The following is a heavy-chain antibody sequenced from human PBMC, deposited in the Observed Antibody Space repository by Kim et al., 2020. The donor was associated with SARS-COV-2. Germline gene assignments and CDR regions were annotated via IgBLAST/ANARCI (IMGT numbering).Heavy chain of an antibody. V-gene: IGHV4-34*01. D-gene: IGHD3-10*01. J-gene: IGHJ5*02. CDR3: ARSLVRGVIMNWFDP. CDR2: INHSGST. Sequence: SETLSLTCAVYGGSFSGYYWSWIRQPPGKGLEWIGEINHSGSTNYNPSLKSRVTISVDTSKNQFSLKLGSVTAADTAVYYCARSLVRGVIMNWFDPWGQGTLVTVSS. CDR1: GGSFSGYY.